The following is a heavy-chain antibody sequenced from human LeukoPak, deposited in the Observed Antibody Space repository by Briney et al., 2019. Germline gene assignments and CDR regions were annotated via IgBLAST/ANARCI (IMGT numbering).Heavy chain of an antibody. CDR2: IWYDGSNK. Sequence: GGSLRLSCAASGFTFSSYGMHWVRQAPGNGLEWVAVIWYDGSNKYYADSVKGRFTISRDNSKNTLYLQMNSLRAEDTAVYYCARDTSPSDYDFWSGYAAHYGMDVWGQGTTVTVSS. V-gene: IGHV3-33*01. CDR3: ARDTSPSDYDFWSGYAAHYGMDV. J-gene: IGHJ6*02. CDR1: GFTFSSYG. D-gene: IGHD3-3*01.